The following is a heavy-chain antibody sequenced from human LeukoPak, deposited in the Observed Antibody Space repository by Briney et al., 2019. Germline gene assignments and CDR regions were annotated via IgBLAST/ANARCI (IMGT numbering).Heavy chain of an antibody. CDR3: ARVRVTMVRGVITPGAFDI. CDR1: GYTFINSD. J-gene: IGHJ3*02. V-gene: IGHV1-8*01. CDR2: MNPNSGNT. D-gene: IGHD3-10*01. Sequence: GASVKVSCKASGYTFINSDINWVRQATGQGLEWMGWMNPNSGNTAYAQKFQGRVTMTRNTSITTAYMELSSLRSEDTAVYYCARVRVTMVRGVITPGAFDIWGQGTMVTVSS.